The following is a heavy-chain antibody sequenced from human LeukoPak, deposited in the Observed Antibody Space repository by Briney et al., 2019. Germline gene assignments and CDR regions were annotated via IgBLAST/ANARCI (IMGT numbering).Heavy chain of an antibody. CDR1: GYTFTGYY. D-gene: IGHD1-26*01. J-gene: IGHJ5*02. V-gene: IGHV1-2*02. Sequence: ASVKVSCKASGYTFTGYYMHWVRQAPGQGLEWMGWINPNSGGTNYAQKFQGRVTMTRDTSISTAYMELSRLRSDDTAVYYCAREIKSGHWFDPWGQGTLVTVSS. CDR2: INPNSGGT. CDR3: AREIKSGHWFDP.